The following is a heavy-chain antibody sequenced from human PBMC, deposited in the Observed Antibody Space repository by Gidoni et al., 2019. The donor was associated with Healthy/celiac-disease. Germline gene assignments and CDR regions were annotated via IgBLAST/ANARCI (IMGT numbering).Heavy chain of an antibody. Sequence: QVQLQQSGPGLVKPSQTLSLTCAISGDSVPSNSAAWNCIRQSPSRGLEWLGRTYYRSKLYNDYAVSVKSRITINPDTSKNQFSLQLNSVTPEDTAVYYCARGVHCSGGSCYSDLDYWGQGTLVTVSS. CDR2: TYYRSKLYN. V-gene: IGHV6-1*01. CDR3: ARGVHCSGGSCYSDLDY. CDR1: GDSVPSNSAA. D-gene: IGHD2-15*01. J-gene: IGHJ4*02.